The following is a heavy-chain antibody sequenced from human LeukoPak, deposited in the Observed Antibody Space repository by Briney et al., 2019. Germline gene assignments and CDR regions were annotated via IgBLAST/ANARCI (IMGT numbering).Heavy chain of an antibody. Sequence: SVKVSCKASGFTFTNSAVQWVRQARGQRLEWIGWIVVGSGNTNYAQKFQERVTITRDMSTSTAYMELSSLRSEDTAVYYCAAGHCSGGSCYPYYYSDMDVWGQGTTVTVSS. J-gene: IGHJ6*02. V-gene: IGHV1-58*01. CDR2: IVVGSGNT. D-gene: IGHD2-15*01. CDR3: AAGHCSGGSCYPYYYSDMDV. CDR1: GFTFTNSA.